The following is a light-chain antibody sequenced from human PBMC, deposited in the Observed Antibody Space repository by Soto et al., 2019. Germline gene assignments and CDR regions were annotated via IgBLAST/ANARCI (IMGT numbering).Light chain of an antibody. J-gene: IGKJ5*01. Sequence: EIVLTQSPATLSLYQGERATLSCRASPSVTNYLAWYQQKPGQAPRLLIYGASTRATGIPARFSGSGSGTEFTLTISSLQSEDFATYYCQHFRSFPITFGQGTRLEIK. CDR2: GAS. CDR1: PSVTNY. CDR3: QHFRSFPIT. V-gene: IGKV3-15*01.